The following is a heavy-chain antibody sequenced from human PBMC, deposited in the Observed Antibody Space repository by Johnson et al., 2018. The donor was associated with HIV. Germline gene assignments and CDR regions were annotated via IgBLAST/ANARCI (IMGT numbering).Heavy chain of an antibody. CDR3: AKGSRMAAVGTGAFDL. J-gene: IGHJ3*01. CDR2: IYSGGST. V-gene: IGHV3-66*01. CDR1: GFTVSSNY. Sequence: VQLVESGGGLVQPGGSLRLSCAASGFTVSSNYMSWVRQAPGKGLEWVSVIYSGGSTYYADSVKGRFTISRDNSKNTLYLQMNSLRAEDTAVYYCAKGSRMAAVGTGAFDLWGQGTMVAVSS. D-gene: IGHD6-13*01.